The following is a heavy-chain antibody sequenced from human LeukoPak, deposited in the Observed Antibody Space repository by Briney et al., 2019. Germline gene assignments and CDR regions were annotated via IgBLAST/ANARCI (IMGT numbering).Heavy chain of an antibody. D-gene: IGHD3-22*01. CDR3: ARQYYDSSGYYGDWFDP. CDR2: IYPGDSDT. J-gene: IGHJ5*02. V-gene: IGHV5-51*01. CDR1: GYSFTSYW. Sequence: GESLKISCKGSGYSFTSYWIGWVRQMPGKGLEWMGIIYPGDSDTRYSPSFQGQVTISADKSISTAYLQWSSLKASDTAMYYCARQYYDSSGYYGDWFDPWGQGTLVTVSS.